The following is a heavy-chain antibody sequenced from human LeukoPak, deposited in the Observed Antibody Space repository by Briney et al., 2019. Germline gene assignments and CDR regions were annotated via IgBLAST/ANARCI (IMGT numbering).Heavy chain of an antibody. D-gene: IGHD3-22*01. CDR1: GFTFSSYS. Sequence: NPGGSLRLSCAASGFTFSSYSMNWVRQAPGKGLEWVSSISSSSSYIYYADSVKGRFTISRDNAKNSLYLQMNSLRAEDTAVYYCARAYRARAKQDYYDSSGYYYNYWGQGTLVTVSS. CDR3: ARAYRARAKQDYYDSSGYYYNY. V-gene: IGHV3-21*01. J-gene: IGHJ4*02. CDR2: ISSSSSYI.